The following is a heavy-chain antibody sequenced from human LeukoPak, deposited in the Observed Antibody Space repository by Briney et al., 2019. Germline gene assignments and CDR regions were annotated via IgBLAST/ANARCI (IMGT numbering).Heavy chain of an antibody. Sequence: PGGSLRLSCAASGFTFSAYEMNWVRQAPGKGLEWVSYIGSSGSTVYYADSVKGRFTISRDNAKNSLYMQMESLRDEDTAIYYCARAVRYFDYLLGPPDYWGQGTLVTVSS. CDR3: ARAVRYFDYLLGPPDY. CDR1: GFTFSAYE. D-gene: IGHD3-9*01. CDR2: IGSSGSTV. J-gene: IGHJ4*02. V-gene: IGHV3-48*03.